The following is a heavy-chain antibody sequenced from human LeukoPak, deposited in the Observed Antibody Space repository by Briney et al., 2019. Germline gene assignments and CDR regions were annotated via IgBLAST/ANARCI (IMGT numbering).Heavy chain of an antibody. Sequence: SETLSLTCTVSGGSISSSRHYWGWICQPPGKGLEWIGSIYYSGSTYYNPSLKSRVTISVDTSKNQFSLKLSSVTAADTAVYYCAGPTVTNDYWGQGTLVTVSS. CDR1: GGSISSSRHY. CDR2: IYYSGST. CDR3: AGPTVTNDY. D-gene: IGHD4-17*01. V-gene: IGHV4-39*01. J-gene: IGHJ4*02.